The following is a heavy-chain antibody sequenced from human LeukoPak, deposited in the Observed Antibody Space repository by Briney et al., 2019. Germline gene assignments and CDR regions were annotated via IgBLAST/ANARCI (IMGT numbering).Heavy chain of an antibody. V-gene: IGHV3-7*01. CDR1: GFTFSSYA. D-gene: IGHD3-3*01. Sequence: GGSLRLSCAASGFTFSSYAMSWVRQAPGKGLEWVANIKQDGSEKYYVDSVKGRFTISRDNAKNSLYLQMNSLRAEDTAVYYCARDSPNYDFWSGLDYWGQGTLVTVSS. J-gene: IGHJ4*02. CDR3: ARDSPNYDFWSGLDY. CDR2: IKQDGSEK.